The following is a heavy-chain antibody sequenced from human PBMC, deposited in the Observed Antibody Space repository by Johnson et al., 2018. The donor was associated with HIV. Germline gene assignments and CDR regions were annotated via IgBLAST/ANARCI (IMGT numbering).Heavy chain of an antibody. J-gene: IGHJ3*01. D-gene: IGHD6-19*01. CDR3: VRGGQWGPTDGFDV. Sequence: VQLVESGGALVQPGGSLRLSCAASGFTVSNNYMSWVRQAPGKGLEWVSIIYSGDTTYYADSVKGRITNSRDNSRNTPYLQMSSLSADDTAIYYCVRGGQWGPTDGFDVWGQGTMVTVSS. CDR1: GFTVSNNY. V-gene: IGHV3-66*01. CDR2: IYSGDTT.